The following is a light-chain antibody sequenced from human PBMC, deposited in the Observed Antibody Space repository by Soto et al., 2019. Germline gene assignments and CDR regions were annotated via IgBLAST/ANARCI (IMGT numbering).Light chain of an antibody. J-gene: IGKJ1*01. CDR1: QSVSSSF. Sequence: EIVLTQSPGTLSLSPGERATLSCRASQSVSSSFLAWYQQKPGQAPRLLIYGASSRASGIPDRFSGSGSGTYFTLTISRLEPEDFAVYYCQQYDRSPPWTFGQGTKVEIK. V-gene: IGKV3-20*01. CDR3: QQYDRSPPWT. CDR2: GAS.